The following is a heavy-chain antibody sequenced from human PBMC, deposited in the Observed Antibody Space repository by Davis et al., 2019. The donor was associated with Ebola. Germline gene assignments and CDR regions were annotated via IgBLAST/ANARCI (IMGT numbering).Heavy chain of an antibody. J-gene: IGHJ6*03. CDR3: ARPMHYYYMDV. CDR1: GFTFSTYA. CDR2: ISYDGSNK. Sequence: PGGSLRLSCAASGFTFSTYAMSWVRQAPGKGLEWVAVISYDGSNKYYADSVKGRFTISRDNSKNTLYLQMNSLRAEDTAVYYCARPMHYYYMDVWGKGTTVTVSS. V-gene: IGHV3-30-3*01.